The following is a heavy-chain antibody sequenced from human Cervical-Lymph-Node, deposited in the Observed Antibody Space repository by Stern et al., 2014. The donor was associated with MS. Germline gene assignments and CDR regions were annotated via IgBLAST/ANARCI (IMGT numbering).Heavy chain of an antibody. J-gene: IGHJ3*01. CDR2: IDNYATET. D-gene: IGHD3-10*01. CDR3: ARGGLDHGFDV. CDR1: GFTFRSYW. Sequence: QLVESGGGLVQPGGSLRLSCAASGFTFRSYWIHWVRQVPGKGLVWVSRIDNYATETIYAVSVKSRFTNTRDNAKNTLYLQMDSLRVEDTALYYCARGGLDHGFDVWGQGTVVTVSS. V-gene: IGHV3-74*01.